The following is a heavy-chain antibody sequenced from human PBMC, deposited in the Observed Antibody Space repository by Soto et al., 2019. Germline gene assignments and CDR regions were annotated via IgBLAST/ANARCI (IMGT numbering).Heavy chain of an antibody. CDR2: IIPLLDVT. J-gene: IGHJ4*02. CDR1: GGTFSTYT. CDR3: ARDSGTVGYDDS. Sequence: QVQLVQSGAEAKQPGSSMKVSCKASGGTFSTYTINRVRQAPGQGLEWMGRIIPLLDVTNNAQRFQARVTITADKSTSTVYMQLTSLTSHDTVVYYCARDSGTVGYDDSWGQGTLVTVSS. D-gene: IGHD3-10*01. V-gene: IGHV1-69*08.